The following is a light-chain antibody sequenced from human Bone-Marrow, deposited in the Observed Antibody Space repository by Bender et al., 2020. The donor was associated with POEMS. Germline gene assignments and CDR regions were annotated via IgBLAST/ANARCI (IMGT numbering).Light chain of an antibody. CDR3: AVWDDSINGWV. CDR1: SSNIGAHA. V-gene: IGLV1-44*01. J-gene: IGLJ3*02. Sequence: QSVLTQPPSASGTPGQRVTISCSGGSSNIGAHAVNWYQHLPGTAPKLLIYSSHRRPSEVPDRFSGSMSGTSTSLAISGLQSEDEADYYCAVWDDSINGWVFGGGTKLTVL. CDR2: SSH.